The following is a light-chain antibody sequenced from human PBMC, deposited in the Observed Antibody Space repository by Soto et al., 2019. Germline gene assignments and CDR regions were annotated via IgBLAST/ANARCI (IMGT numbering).Light chain of an antibody. CDR2: DVS. J-gene: IGLJ1*01. CDR1: SSDIGGYNY. CDR3: SSYTSTSTLYV. Sequence: QSALTQPASVSGSPGQSITISCTRTSSDIGGYNYFSWYQQLTGKVPKLIIYDVSNRPSGVSDRFSGSKSGNAASLTISGLQAEDEAEYYCSSYTSTSTLYVFGTGTKLTVL. V-gene: IGLV2-14*03.